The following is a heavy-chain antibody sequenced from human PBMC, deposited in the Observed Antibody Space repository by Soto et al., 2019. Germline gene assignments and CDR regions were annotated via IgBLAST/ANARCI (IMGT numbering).Heavy chain of an antibody. J-gene: IGHJ4*02. V-gene: IGHV4-31*03. CDR1: GGSISSGGYY. CDR3: ARDSYYGGRYFDY. D-gene: IGHD4-17*01. CDR2: IYYSGST. Sequence: SETLSLTCTVSGGSISSGGYYWSWIRQHSGKGLEWIGYIYYSGSTYYNPSLKSRVTISVDTSKNQFSLKLSSVTAADTAVYYCARDSYYGGRYFDYWGQGTLVTVSS.